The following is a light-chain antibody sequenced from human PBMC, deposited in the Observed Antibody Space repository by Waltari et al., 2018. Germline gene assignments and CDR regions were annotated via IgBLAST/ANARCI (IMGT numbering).Light chain of an antibody. CDR3: AAWDDSLGGVV. CDR1: SSNLGTIY. CDR2: RAN. J-gene: IGLJ2*01. Sequence: QSVLTQPPSASGTPGQRVTISCSGSSSNLGTIYVYWYPQLPGSAPKLLISRANQRPSGVPVRFSGSKSGTSASLAISGLRSEDEADYYCAAWDDSLGGVVFGGGTKLTVL. V-gene: IGLV1-47*01.